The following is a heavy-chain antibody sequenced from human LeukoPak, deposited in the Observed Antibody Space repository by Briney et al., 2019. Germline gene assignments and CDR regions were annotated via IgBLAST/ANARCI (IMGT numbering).Heavy chain of an antibody. J-gene: IGHJ3*02. CDR2: IYYSGST. CDR1: GGSISSYY. D-gene: IGHD6-13*01. Sequence: SETLSLTCTVSGGSISSYYWSWIRQPPGKGLEWIGYIYYSGSTNYNPSLKSRVTMSVDTSKNQFSLKLSSVTAADTAVYYCARVRWPNAFDIWGQGTMVTVSS. V-gene: IGHV4-59*12. CDR3: ARVRWPNAFDI.